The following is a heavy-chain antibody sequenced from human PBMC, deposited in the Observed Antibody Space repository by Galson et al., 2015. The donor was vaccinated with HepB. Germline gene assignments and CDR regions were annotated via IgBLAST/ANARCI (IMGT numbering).Heavy chain of an antibody. V-gene: IGHV6-1*01. CDR3: AKSIHLGRGFDS. CDR2: TYYRSKWSN. Sequence: CAISGDSVSSNTVGWNWIRQSPSRGLEWLGRTYYRSKWSNDYAVSVKGRITINPDTSKNQFSLQLNSVTPEDTAVYYCAKSIHLGRGFDSWGQGTLVTVSS. J-gene: IGHJ4*02. D-gene: IGHD7-27*01. CDR1: GDSVSSNTVG.